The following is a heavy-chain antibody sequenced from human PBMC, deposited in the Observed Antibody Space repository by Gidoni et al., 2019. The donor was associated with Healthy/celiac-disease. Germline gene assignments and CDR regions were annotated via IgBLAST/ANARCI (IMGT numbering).Heavy chain of an antibody. CDR2: IWYDGSNK. Sequence: QVQLVESGGGVVQPGRSLRLSCAASGFTFSSYGMHWVRQAPGKGLEWVAVIWYDGSNKYYADSVKGRFTISRDNSKNTLYLQMNSLRAEDTAVYYCAREMTTVILRYGMDVWGQGTTVTVSS. CDR1: GFTFSSYG. D-gene: IGHD4-4*01. CDR3: AREMTTVILRYGMDV. V-gene: IGHV3-33*01. J-gene: IGHJ6*02.